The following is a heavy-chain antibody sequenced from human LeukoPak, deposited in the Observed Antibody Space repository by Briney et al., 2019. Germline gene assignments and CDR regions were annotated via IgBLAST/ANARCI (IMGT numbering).Heavy chain of an antibody. Sequence: PSETLSLTCTVSGGSISSYYWSWIRQPPGKGLEWIGYIYYSGSTNYNPSLKSRVTISVDTSKNQFSLKLSSVTAADTAVYYCARVAYDYDSSGSYYFDYWGQGTLVTASS. D-gene: IGHD3-22*01. CDR3: ARVAYDYDSSGSYYFDY. CDR1: GGSISSYY. V-gene: IGHV4-59*01. CDR2: IYYSGST. J-gene: IGHJ4*02.